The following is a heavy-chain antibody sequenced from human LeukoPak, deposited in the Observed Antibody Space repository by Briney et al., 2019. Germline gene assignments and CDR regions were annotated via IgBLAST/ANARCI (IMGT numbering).Heavy chain of an antibody. CDR2: INHSGST. J-gene: IGHJ2*01. D-gene: IGHD2-15*01. CDR3: ARDTSKLGCGSGGSCYSVARKWYFDL. Sequence: PSETLSLTCAVYGWSFSGYYWSWIRQPPGKGLEWIGEINHSGSTTYNPYLKSRLITSVDTSKKQFSLKLSYVTAADTAVYYSARDTSKLGCGSGGSCYSVARKWYFDLWGRGTLVTVSS. V-gene: IGHV4-34*01. CDR1: GWSFSGYY.